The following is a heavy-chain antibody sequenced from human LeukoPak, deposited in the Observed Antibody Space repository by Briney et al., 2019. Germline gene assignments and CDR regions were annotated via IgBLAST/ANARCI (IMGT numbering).Heavy chain of an antibody. Sequence: PGGSLRLSCAASGFTFSSYSMSCVRQAPGKGLECVSSISSSSTSIYYADSVKGRFTISRDSAKNSLYLQMNSLRAEDTAVYYCARVLTAVVTPGFEYWGQGALVTVSS. D-gene: IGHD4-23*01. CDR1: GFTFSSYS. J-gene: IGHJ4*02. CDR3: ARVLTAVVTPGFEY. CDR2: ISSSSTSI. V-gene: IGHV3-21*01.